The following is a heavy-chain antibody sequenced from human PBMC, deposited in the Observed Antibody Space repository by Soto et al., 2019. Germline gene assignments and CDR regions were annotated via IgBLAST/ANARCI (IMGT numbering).Heavy chain of an antibody. Sequence: ASVKVSCKASGYTFSNHGIGWVRQAPGQGLELMGWINPYNGNTNYAQKFQGRVTMTTDTSTSTAYMELRSLRSDDRALYYCARFTSGSNGWTYIFDYWGQGSLVTGSS. CDR1: GYTFSNHG. J-gene: IGHJ4*02. CDR2: INPYNGNT. V-gene: IGHV1-18*01. CDR3: ARFTSGSNGWTYIFDY. D-gene: IGHD1-26*01.